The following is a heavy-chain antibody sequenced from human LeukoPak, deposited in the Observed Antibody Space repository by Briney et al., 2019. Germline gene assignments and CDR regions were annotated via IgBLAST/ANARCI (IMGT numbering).Heavy chain of an antibody. J-gene: IGHJ4*02. D-gene: IGHD3-10*01. CDR2: INHSGST. CDR3: ARYGSGYY. V-gene: IGHV4-34*01. Sequence: SETLSLTCAVYGGSFSGYYWVWIRQPPGKGLEWIGEINHSGSTNYNPSLKSRVTISVDTSKNQFSLKLSSVTAADTAVYYCARYGSGYYWGQGTLVTVSS. CDR1: GGSFSGYY.